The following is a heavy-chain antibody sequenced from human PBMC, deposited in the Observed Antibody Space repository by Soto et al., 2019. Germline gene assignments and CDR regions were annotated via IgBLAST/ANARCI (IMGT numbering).Heavy chain of an antibody. D-gene: IGHD2-2*02. CDR3: ATLIPPEAY. Sequence: EVQLVESGGGLVQPGGSLRLSCAASGLTFSNYWMTWVRQAPGKGLVWVSRISSVGSSTDYADSVKGRFTISRDNAKNSLYLQMSILRAEDTVVYFCATLIPPEAYWGQGTLVTVSS. J-gene: IGHJ4*02. V-gene: IGHV3-74*01. CDR1: GLTFSNYW. CDR2: ISSVGSST.